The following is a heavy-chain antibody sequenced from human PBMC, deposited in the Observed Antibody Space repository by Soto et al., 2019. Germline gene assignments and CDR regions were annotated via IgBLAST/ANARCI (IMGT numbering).Heavy chain of an antibody. J-gene: IGHJ6*03. CDR3: AKRSKGSSWSPYYYYYYMDV. CDR2: ISGSGGST. Sequence: GGSLRLSCAASGFTFSSYAMSWVRQAPGKGLEWVSAISGSGGSTYYADSVKGRFTISRDNSKNTLYLQMNSLRAEDTAVYYCAKRSKGSSWSPYYYYYYMDVWGKGTTVTVSS. V-gene: IGHV3-23*01. D-gene: IGHD6-13*01. CDR1: GFTFSSYA.